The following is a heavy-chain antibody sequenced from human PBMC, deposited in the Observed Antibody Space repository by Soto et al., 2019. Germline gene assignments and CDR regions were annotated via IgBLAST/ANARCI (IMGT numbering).Heavy chain of an antibody. CDR1: GGSFSGYF. CDR3: ARGGYDVWSGYPRRAYGMDV. J-gene: IGHJ6*02. V-gene: IGHV4-34*01. Sequence: SETLSLTCAVYGGSFSGYFWSWIRQPPGERLEWIGEIKHSGSTNNNPSLKSRVTISVDTSKNQFSLKLSSVTAADTAVYYCARGGYDVWSGYPRRAYGMDVWGQGTTVTISS. CDR2: IKHSGST. D-gene: IGHD3-3*01.